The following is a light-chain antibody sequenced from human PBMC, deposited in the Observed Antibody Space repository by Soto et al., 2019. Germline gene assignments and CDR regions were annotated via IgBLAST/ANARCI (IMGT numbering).Light chain of an antibody. Sequence: EILMTHSPDTLSVSPGERASLSLSASQSVDSNLAWYQQKPGQAPRLLIYGASTRATGISARFSGSGSGTEFTLTISSLQSEDFGVYYCQQYNNWWTFGQGTKVDI. J-gene: IGKJ1*01. CDR3: QQYNNWWT. CDR2: GAS. V-gene: IGKV3-15*01. CDR1: QSVDSN.